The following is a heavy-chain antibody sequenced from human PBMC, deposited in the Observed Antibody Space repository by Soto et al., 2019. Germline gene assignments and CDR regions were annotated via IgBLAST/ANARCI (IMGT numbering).Heavy chain of an antibody. CDR2: ISYDGSNK. D-gene: IGHD1-26*01. CDR1: GFTFSSYG. CDR3: ARGSGSYGPYYFDY. Sequence: QVQLVESGGGVVQPGRSLRLSCAASGFTFSSYGMHWVRQAPGKGLEWVAVISYDGSNKYYADSVKGRFTISRDNSKNTLYLQMNSLRAEDTAVYYCARGSGSYGPYYFDYWGQGTLVTVSS. V-gene: IGHV3-30*03. J-gene: IGHJ4*02.